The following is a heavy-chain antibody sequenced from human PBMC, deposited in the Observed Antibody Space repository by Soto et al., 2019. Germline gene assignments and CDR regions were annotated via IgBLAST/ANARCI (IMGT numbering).Heavy chain of an antibody. CDR2: IGAYNGNT. D-gene: IGHD3-22*01. Sequence: QVQLVQSGAEVKKPGASVKVSCKASGYTFTNYGISWVRQAPGQGLEWVGWIGAYNGNTDYAQKFQGRVTMTADTAPRTAYMELRSLRSDDTALYSCVGLGDSYGYRGSYYFDYWGQGTLVTVSS. CDR1: GYTFTNYG. V-gene: IGHV1-18*01. CDR3: VGLGDSYGYRGSYYFDY. J-gene: IGHJ4*02.